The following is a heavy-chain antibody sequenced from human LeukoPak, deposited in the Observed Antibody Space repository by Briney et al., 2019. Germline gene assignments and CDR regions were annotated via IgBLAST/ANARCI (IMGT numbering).Heavy chain of an antibody. J-gene: IGHJ4*02. CDR2: INHNSGGT. CDR1: GYTFTGYY. Sequence: ASVNVSCKASGYTFTGYYMHWVRQAPGQGLEWMGWINHNSGGTNYAQKFQGRVTMTRDTSISTAYMELSRLRSDDTAVYYCARVNVYDYVWGSYRPTFDYWGQGTLVTVSS. D-gene: IGHD3-16*02. CDR3: ARVNVYDYVWGSYRPTFDY. V-gene: IGHV1-2*02.